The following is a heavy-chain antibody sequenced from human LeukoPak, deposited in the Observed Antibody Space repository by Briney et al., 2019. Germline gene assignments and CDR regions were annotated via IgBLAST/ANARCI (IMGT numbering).Heavy chain of an antibody. CDR1: GYSFTSYW. V-gene: IGHV5-10-1*01. Sequence: GESLKISCKGSGYSFTSYWISWVRQMPGKGLEWMGRIDPSDSYTNYSPSFQGHVTISADKSISTAYLQWSSLKASDTAMYYCARHSKYYDILTGYYTSWHFDCWGQGTLVTVSS. CDR3: ARHSKYYDILTGYYTSWHFDC. J-gene: IGHJ4*02. D-gene: IGHD3-9*01. CDR2: IDPSDSYT.